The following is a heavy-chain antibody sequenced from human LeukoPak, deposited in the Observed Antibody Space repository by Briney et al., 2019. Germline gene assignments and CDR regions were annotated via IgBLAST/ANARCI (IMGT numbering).Heavy chain of an antibody. J-gene: IGHJ4*02. V-gene: IGHV4-59*11. CDR2: IYNSRST. CDR1: GAYISSHY. CDR3: ASLSGIAVDY. D-gene: IGHD2-15*01. Sequence: SETLSLTCTVSGAYISSHYWSWVRQPPGKGLEWIGYIYNSRSTSYNPSLKSRANISLDTSKNQFSLNLSSVTAADTAVYYCASLSGIAVDYWGQGTLVSVSS.